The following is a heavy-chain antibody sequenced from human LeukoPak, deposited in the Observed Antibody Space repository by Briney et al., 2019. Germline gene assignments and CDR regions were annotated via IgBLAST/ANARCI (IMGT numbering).Heavy chain of an antibody. J-gene: IGHJ5*02. CDR3: AREGQTYYYDSSGYYKNWFDP. D-gene: IGHD3-22*01. V-gene: IGHV4-61*02. Sequence: SETLSLTCTVSGGSISSGSYYWSWIRQPAGKGLEWIGRIYTRGSTNYNPSLKSRVTISVDTSKNQFSLKLSSVTAADTAVYYCAREGQTYYYDSSGYYKNWFDPWGQGTLVTVSS. CDR2: IYTRGST. CDR1: GGSISSGSYY.